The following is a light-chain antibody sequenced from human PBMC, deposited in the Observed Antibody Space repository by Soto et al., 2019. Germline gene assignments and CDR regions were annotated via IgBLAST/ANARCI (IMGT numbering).Light chain of an antibody. CDR1: QSVSSS. Sequence: EIVMTQSPATLSVSPGDRATLSCRASQSVSSSLAWYQQIPGQAPRLLIYDASTRATGIPARFGGSGSGTEFTLTISSLQSEDFAVYYCQQCNNWPPLTFGGGTKVELK. V-gene: IGKV3-15*01. CDR3: QQCNNWPPLT. CDR2: DAS. J-gene: IGKJ4*01.